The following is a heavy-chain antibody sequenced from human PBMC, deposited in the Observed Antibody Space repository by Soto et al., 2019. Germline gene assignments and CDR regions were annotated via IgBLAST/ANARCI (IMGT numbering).Heavy chain of an antibody. D-gene: IGHD3-3*01. CDR3: VRPAAIFGVESWFDS. V-gene: IGHV4-39*01. Sequence: SETLSLTCTVSGGSFKSSGFYWGWIRQSPGKGLEWIGSIYYSGGASYNPSLKSRVTISVDASKNKFSLKLRSVTAADTAIYYCVRPAAIFGVESWFDSWGRGIQVTVS. CDR1: GGSFKSSGFY. J-gene: IGHJ5*01. CDR2: IYYSGGA.